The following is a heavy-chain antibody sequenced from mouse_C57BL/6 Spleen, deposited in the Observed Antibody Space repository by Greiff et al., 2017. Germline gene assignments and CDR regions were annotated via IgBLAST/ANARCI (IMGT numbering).Heavy chain of an antibody. CDR1: GYTFTSYW. J-gene: IGHJ2*01. CDR3: ARWGYGSSYDY. D-gene: IGHD1-1*01. CDR2: IDPSDSYT. V-gene: IGHV1-69*01. Sequence: QVQLQQSGAELVMPGASVKLSCKASGYTFTSYWMHWVKQRPGQGLEWIGEIDPSDSYTNYNQKFKGKSTLTVDKSSSTAYMQLSSLTSEDAAVYYCARWGYGSSYDYWGQGTTLTVSS.